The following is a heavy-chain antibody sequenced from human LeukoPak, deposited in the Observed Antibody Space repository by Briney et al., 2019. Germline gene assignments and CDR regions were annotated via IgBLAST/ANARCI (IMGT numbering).Heavy chain of an antibody. J-gene: IGHJ4*02. Sequence: PGGSLRLSCVASGFTFSTYEMNWVRQAPGKGLEWVSYISSGGSIYEADFLKGRFTISRDNAKNSLYLQMNSLRVEDTAVYYCARGGGRWELPPDYWGQGTLVTVSS. D-gene: IGHD1-26*01. V-gene: IGHV3-48*03. CDR1: GFTFSTYE. CDR3: ARGGGRWELPPDY. CDR2: ISSGGSI.